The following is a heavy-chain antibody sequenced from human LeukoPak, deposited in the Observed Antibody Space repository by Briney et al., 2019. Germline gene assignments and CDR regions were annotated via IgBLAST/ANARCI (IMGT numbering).Heavy chain of an antibody. CDR3: AKVGCRYQLSKIDD. J-gene: IGHJ4*02. CDR2: ISGSGGNT. V-gene: IGHV3-23*01. D-gene: IGHD2-2*01. CDR1: RFTPTSYA. Sequence: RCLSLSCAPSRFTPTSYAIGWVRQAPGGGLEWGSAISGSGGNTYYADSMKGWFTISRDNSKNTLYLQMNSLRAEDTAVYYCAKVGCRYQLSKIDDWGQGTLVTVSS.